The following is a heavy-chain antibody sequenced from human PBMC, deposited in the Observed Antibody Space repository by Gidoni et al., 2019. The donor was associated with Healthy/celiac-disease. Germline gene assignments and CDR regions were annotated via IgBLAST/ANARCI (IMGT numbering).Heavy chain of an antibody. CDR1: GYPFPGYY. D-gene: IGHD1-26*01. CDR3: ARVRAGWWELLFDY. CDR2: INPNSGGT. V-gene: IGHV1-2*02. Sequence: VQLWQFGAEVKKPGASVKVSCKPSGYPFPGYYMHWVLQAPGQGLEWMGWINPNSGGTNYAQKFQGRVTMTRDTYISTAYMELSRLRSDDTAVYYCARVRAGWWELLFDYWGQGTLVTVSS. J-gene: IGHJ4*02.